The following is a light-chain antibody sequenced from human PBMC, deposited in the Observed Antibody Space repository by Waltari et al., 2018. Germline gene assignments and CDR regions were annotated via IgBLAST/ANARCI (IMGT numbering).Light chain of an antibody. J-gene: IGKJ2*01. V-gene: IGKV3-11*01. Sequence: EIVLTQSPATLSLSPGARATFSCRASQNIGSYLAWYQQKPGQPPRVLIYDASNRATGIPARFSGSGSGADFALTISSLEPDDFAVYYCQQRSNWPRTFGQGTKLEIK. CDR1: QNIGSY. CDR3: QQRSNWPRT. CDR2: DAS.